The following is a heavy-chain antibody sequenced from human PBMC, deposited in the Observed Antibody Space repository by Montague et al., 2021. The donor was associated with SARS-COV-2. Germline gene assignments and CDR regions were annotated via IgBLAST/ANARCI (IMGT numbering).Heavy chain of an antibody. CDR1: GGSISSYY. D-gene: IGHD3-3*01. CDR3: ARDQAAKISFKGAFDI. V-gene: IGHV4-59*01. Sequence: SETPSLTCTVSGGSISSYYWNWIRETPGKGLEWIGYIYYSGTTNYNPSLKSRVTISLDTPKNQFSLNLNSVTAADTAIYYCARDQAAKISFKGAFDIWGQGRMVTVSS. J-gene: IGHJ3*02. CDR2: IYYSGTT.